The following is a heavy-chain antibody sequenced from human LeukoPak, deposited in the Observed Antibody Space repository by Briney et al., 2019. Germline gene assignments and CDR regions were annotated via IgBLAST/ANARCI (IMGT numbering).Heavy chain of an antibody. V-gene: IGHV4-34*01. Sequence: SETLSLTCAVYGGPFSGYYWSWIRQPPGKGLEWIGEINHSGSTNYNPSLKSRVTISVDTSKNQFSLKLSSVTAADTAVYYCARGRWYDFWSGYYTGAFDIWGQGTMVTVSS. CDR2: INHSGST. D-gene: IGHD3-3*01. CDR3: ARGRWYDFWSGYYTGAFDI. J-gene: IGHJ3*02. CDR1: GGPFSGYY.